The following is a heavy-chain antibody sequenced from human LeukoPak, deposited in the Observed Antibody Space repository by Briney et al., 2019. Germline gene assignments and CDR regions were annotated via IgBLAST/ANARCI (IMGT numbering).Heavy chain of an antibody. J-gene: IGHJ4*02. V-gene: IGHV4-38-2*02. CDR3: ARDGVFHDSDGYSFDY. CDR1: NYSITSGYF. CDR2: IYHSGTT. Sequence: PSETLSLTCAVSNYSITSGYFWGWIRRPPGKGLEWIASIYHSGTTYNNPSLRNRVTLFVDTSKNQFSLKLTSLTAADTAVYYCARDGVFHDSDGYSFDYWGQGTLVTVSS. D-gene: IGHD3-22*01.